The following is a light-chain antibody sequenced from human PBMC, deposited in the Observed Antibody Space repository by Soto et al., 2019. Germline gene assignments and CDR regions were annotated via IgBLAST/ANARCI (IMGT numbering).Light chain of an antibody. CDR1: QSISSW. CDR3: QQYKSLWT. V-gene: IGKV1-5*01. CDR2: DAS. Sequence: EIEMPRSGSTLSACVGAGVPINSRASQSISSWLAWYQQKPGKAPKTLIYDASSLESGVPSRFSGSGSGTEFTLTISSLQPDDFATYYCQQYKSLWTFAQGAKVDI. J-gene: IGKJ1*01.